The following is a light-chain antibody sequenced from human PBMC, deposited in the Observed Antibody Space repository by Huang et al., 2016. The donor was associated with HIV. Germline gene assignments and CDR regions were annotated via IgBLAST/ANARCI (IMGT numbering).Light chain of an antibody. J-gene: IGKJ5*01. CDR1: QSVSSY. CDR2: DAS. V-gene: IGKV3-11*01. CDR3: QQRSNWRT. Sequence: EIVLTQSPATLSLSPGERATLSCRASQSVSSYLAWYQQKPGQAPRLLLDDASNRATGIPARFSGSGAGTDFTLTISSLEPEDFAVYYCQQRSNWRTFGQGTRLEIK.